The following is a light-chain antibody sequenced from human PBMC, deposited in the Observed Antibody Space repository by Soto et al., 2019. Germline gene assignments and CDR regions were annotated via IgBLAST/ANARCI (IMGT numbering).Light chain of an antibody. CDR2: EVS. V-gene: IGLV2-8*01. Sequence: QSALTQPPSASGSPGQSVTISCTGTSSDVGGYNYVSWYQQHPGRAPKLMIYEVSKRPPGVPDRFSGSKSGNTASLTVSGLQTEDEAVYYCSSYAGSNNQVFGTGTQLTVL. J-gene: IGLJ1*01. CDR3: SSYAGSNNQV. CDR1: SSDVGGYNY.